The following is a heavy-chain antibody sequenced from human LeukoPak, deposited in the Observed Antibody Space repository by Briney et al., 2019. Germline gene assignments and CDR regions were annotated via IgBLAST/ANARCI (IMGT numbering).Heavy chain of an antibody. V-gene: IGHV1-69*13. CDR2: IIPIFGTA. CDR3: ARDELGLGYCSGGSCYGMDV. D-gene: IGHD2-15*01. CDR1: GGTFSSYP. J-gene: IGHJ6*04. Sequence: SSVKVSCKASGGTFSSYPISWLRQAPGQGREWMGGIIPIFGTANYAQKFQGRVTITADESTSTAYMELSSLRSEDTAVYYCARDELGLGYCSGGSCYGMDVWGKGTTVTVSS.